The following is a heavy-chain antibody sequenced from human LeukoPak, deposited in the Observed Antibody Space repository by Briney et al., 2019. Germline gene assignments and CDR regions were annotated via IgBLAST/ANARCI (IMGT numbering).Heavy chain of an antibody. D-gene: IGHD1-7*01. J-gene: IGHJ4*02. V-gene: IGHV4-59*01. CDR2: IYYSGST. CDR1: GGSISSYY. CDR3: ARGWNSAPDY. Sequence: PSETLSLTCTGSGGSISSYYWSWIRQPPGKGLEWIGYIYYSGSTNYNPSLKSRVTISVDTSKHQFSLKLSSVTAADTAVYYCARGWNSAPDYWGQGTLVTVSS.